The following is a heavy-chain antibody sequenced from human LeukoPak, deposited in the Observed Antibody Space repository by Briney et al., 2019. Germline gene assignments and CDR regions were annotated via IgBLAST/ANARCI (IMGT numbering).Heavy chain of an antibody. CDR2: ISSSSSYI. D-gene: IGHD3-3*02. CDR1: GFTFSSYS. CDR3: ARGGIRGPAFDY. J-gene: IGHJ4*02. Sequence: PGGSLRLSCAASGFTFSSYSMNWVRQAPGKGLEWVSSISSSSSYIYYADSVKGRFTISRDNAKNSLYLQMNSLRAEDTAVYYCARGGIRGPAFDYWGQGTLVTVSS. V-gene: IGHV3-21*01.